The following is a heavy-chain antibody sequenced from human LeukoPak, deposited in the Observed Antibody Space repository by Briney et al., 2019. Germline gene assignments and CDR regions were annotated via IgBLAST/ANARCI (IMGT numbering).Heavy chain of an antibody. D-gene: IGHD3-10*01. Sequence: SETLSLTCVVSGDSISSGAYSWSWIRQPPGKGLEWIGYIFHTGSTFYNPSLKSRLTISVDNSKDQFSLRLSSVTAADTAVYYCARELWFANAPGSWLDPWGQGTLVTVSS. CDR3: ARELWFANAPGSWLDP. V-gene: IGHV4-30-2*01. CDR1: GDSISSGAYS. CDR2: IFHTGST. J-gene: IGHJ5*02.